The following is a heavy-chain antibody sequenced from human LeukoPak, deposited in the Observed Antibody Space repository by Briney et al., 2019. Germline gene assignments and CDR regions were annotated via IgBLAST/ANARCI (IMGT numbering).Heavy chain of an antibody. V-gene: IGHV4-34*01. D-gene: IGHD4-17*01. CDR1: GGSFSGYY. CDR2: INHSGST. Sequence: PSETLSLTCAVYGGSFSGYYWSWIRQPPGKGLEWIGEINHSGSTNYNPSLKSRVTISVDTSKNQFSLKLSSVTAADTAVYYCAGTNGDYVFDYWGQGTLVTVSS. J-gene: IGHJ4*02. CDR3: AGTNGDYVFDY.